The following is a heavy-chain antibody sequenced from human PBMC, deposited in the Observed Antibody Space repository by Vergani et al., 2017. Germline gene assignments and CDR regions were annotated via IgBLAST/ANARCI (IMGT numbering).Heavy chain of an antibody. CDR3: ARVVGYSSGWYLVGDAFDI. D-gene: IGHD6-19*01. Sequence: QVQLVQSGAEVKKPGASVKVSCKASGYTFTGYYMHWVRQAPVQGLEWMGGINPNSGGTNYAQKFQGRVTMTRDTPISTAYMELSRLRSDDTAVYYCARVVGYSSGWYLVGDAFDIWGQGTMVTVSS. V-gene: IGHV1-2*02. J-gene: IGHJ3*02. CDR1: GYTFTGYY. CDR2: INPNSGGT.